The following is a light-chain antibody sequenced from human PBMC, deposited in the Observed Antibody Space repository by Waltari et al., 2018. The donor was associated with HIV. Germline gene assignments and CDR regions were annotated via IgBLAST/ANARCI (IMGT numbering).Light chain of an antibody. J-gene: IGLJ2*01. CDR3: CSYAASRSVV. CDR1: SSDVGNYNL. Sequence: QSALAQPASVSASPGQSITISCTGTSSDVGNYNLVSWYQQPPGKVPKLIIYKVTKRPSGVSNRFSGSKSGNTASLTISGFQAEDEADYYCCSYAASRSVVFGGGTKLTVL. CDR2: KVT. V-gene: IGLV2-23*02.